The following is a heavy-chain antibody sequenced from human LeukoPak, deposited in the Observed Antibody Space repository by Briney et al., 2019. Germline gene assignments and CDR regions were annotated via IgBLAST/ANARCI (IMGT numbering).Heavy chain of an antibody. D-gene: IGHD6-13*01. J-gene: IGHJ4*02. CDR1: GGSFSGYY. Sequence: SETLSLTCAVYGGSFSGYYWSWIRQPPGKGLEWIGEINHSGSTNYNPSLKSRVTISVDTSKNQFSLKLSSVTAADTAVYYCARGPRSWPSTFDYWGQGTLVTVSS. CDR3: ARGPRSWPSTFDY. V-gene: IGHV4-34*01. CDR2: INHSGST.